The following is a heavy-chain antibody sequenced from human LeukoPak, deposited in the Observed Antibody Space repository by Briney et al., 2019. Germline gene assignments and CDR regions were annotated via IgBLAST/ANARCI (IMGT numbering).Heavy chain of an antibody. D-gene: IGHD1-26*01. CDR2: ISGSGGGT. CDR3: AKDPEGATLEEIDY. V-gene: IGHV3-23*01. J-gene: IGHJ4*02. CDR1: GFTFSSYA. Sequence: PGGSLRLSCAASGFTFSSYAMSWVRQAPGKGLEWVSAISGSGGGTYYADSVKGRFTISRDNSKNTLYLQMNSLRAEDTAVYYCAKDPEGATLEEIDYWGQGTLVTVSS.